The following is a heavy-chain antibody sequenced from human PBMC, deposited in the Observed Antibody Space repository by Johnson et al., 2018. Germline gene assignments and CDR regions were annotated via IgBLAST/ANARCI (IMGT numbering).Heavy chain of an antibody. D-gene: IGHD4-11*01. CDR2: IWYDGSNK. V-gene: IGHV3-33*01. Sequence: VQLLESGGGVVQPGRSLRLSCAASGFTFSSYGMHWVRQAPGKGLEWVAVIWYDGSNKYYADSVKGRFTISRDNSKNTLYLQMNSLRAEDTAVYYCAREYSSYYYYAMDVWGQGTTVTVSS. CDR1: GFTFSSYG. J-gene: IGHJ6*02. CDR3: AREYSSYYYYAMDV.